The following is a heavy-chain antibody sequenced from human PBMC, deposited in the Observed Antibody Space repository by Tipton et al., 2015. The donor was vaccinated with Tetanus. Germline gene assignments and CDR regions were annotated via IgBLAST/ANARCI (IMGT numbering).Heavy chain of an antibody. D-gene: IGHD6-19*01. Sequence: QLVQSGAEVKKPGASVKVSCKASGYTFTSYGISRVRQAPGQGLEWMGWISAYNGNTNYAQKLQGRVTMTPDTSTSAAYMELRSLRSDDTAVYYCAGGSQWLAFWAFDYWGQGTLVTVSS. J-gene: IGHJ4*02. CDR3: AGGSQWLAFWAFDY. CDR1: GYTFTSYG. CDR2: ISAYNGNT. V-gene: IGHV1-18*01.